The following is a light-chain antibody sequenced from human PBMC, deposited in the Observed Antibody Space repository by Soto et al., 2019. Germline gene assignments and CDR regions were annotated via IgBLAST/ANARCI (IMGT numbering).Light chain of an antibody. Sequence: EIVMTQSTATLSVSPGERATLSCRASQSVSRNFAWYQQKPGQAPRLLIYGASTRATGIPARFSGSGSGTEFTLTISSRQSEDFAVYYCQQYNNWPPGTFGQGTKVEIK. V-gene: IGKV3-15*01. J-gene: IGKJ1*01. CDR1: QSVSRN. CDR2: GAS. CDR3: QQYNNWPPGT.